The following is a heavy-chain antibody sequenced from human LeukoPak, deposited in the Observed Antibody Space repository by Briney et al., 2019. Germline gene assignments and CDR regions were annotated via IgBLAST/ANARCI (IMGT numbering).Heavy chain of an antibody. D-gene: IGHD1-26*01. V-gene: IGHV3-23*01. CDR2: ISGSGGST. Sequence: GGSLRLSCAASGFSFSSYDMSWVRQAPGKGLEWVSAISGSGGSTYYADSVKGRFTISRDNSKNTLYLQMNSLRADDTAIYYCAKGGGLGSAKKRQVEDWGQGTMVTVSS. CDR1: GFSFSSYD. CDR3: AKGGGLGSAKKRQVED. J-gene: IGHJ3*01.